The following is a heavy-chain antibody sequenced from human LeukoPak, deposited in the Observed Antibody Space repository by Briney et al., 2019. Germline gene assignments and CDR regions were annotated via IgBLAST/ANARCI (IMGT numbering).Heavy chain of an antibody. J-gene: IGHJ6*03. Sequence: GGSLRLSCAASGFTFSSYSVNWVRQAPGKGLEWVSYISSSGSTIYYADSVKGRFTISRDNAKNSLYLQMNSLRAEDTAVYYCARIYYYYYYMDVWGKGTTVTISS. CDR2: ISSSGSTI. CDR3: ARIYYYYYYMDV. CDR1: GFTFSSYS. V-gene: IGHV3-48*04.